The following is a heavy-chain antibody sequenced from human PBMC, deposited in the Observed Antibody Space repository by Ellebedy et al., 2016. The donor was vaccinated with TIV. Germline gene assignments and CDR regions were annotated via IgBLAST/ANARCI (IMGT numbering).Heavy chain of an antibody. CDR2: LYPDAKT. J-gene: IGHJ4*02. CDR1: RIIVSDYF. CDR3: VKDRGYIIRDFDC. V-gene: IGHV3-66*01. D-gene: IGHD3-22*01. Sequence: GGSLRLSCEASRIIVSDYFMNWVRQAPGKGLEWVSVLYPDAKTNYTDSVNGRFIVSRDSSKNTLYLQMSSLRPEDTAMYYCVKDRGYIIRDFDCWGQGTLVTVSS.